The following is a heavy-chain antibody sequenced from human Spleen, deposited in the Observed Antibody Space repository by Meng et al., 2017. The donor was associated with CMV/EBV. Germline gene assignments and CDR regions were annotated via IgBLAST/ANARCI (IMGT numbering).Heavy chain of an antibody. CDR1: GFTFSDYA. J-gene: IGHJ3*02. CDR2: IYSGGSST. V-gene: IGHV3-23*03. CDR3: ARDARYRLGSVAFDI. D-gene: IGHD3-10*01. Sequence: GESLKISCAASGFTFSDYAMSWVRQAPGKGLEWVSVIYSGGSSTYYADSVKGRFTISRDNSKNTLYLQMNSLRAEDTAVYYCARDARYRLGSVAFDIWGHGTMVTVSS.